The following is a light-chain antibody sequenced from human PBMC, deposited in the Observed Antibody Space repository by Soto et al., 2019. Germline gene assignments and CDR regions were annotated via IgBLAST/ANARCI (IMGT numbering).Light chain of an antibody. Sequence: EIVLTQSPGTLSLSPGERATLSCRANQSVSSSFLAWYQQKPGQAPRLLIYGASSRATGIPDTFSGSGSGTDFTLTISILEPEDFAVYYCQRYANSPSTFGQGTKLEIK. CDR1: QSVSSSF. CDR3: QRYANSPST. V-gene: IGKV3-20*01. CDR2: GAS. J-gene: IGKJ2*02.